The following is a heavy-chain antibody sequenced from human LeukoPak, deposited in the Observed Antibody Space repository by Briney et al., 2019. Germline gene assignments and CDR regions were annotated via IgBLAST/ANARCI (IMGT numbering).Heavy chain of an antibody. CDR2: ISYDGSNK. V-gene: IGHV3-30*18. CDR1: GFTFSSYG. Sequence: PGRSLRLSCAASGFTFSSYGMHWVRQAPGKGLEWVAAISYDGSNKYYADSVKGRFTISRDNSKNTLYLQMNSLRAEDTAVYYCAKDTIDYWGQGTLVTVSS. J-gene: IGHJ4*02. CDR3: AKDTIDY.